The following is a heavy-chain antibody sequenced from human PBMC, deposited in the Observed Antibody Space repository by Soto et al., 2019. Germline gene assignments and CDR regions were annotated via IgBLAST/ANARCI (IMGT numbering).Heavy chain of an antibody. CDR3: ARDPYSSSSY. CDR2: IYYSGST. V-gene: IGHV4-59*12. CDR1: GGSISSYY. D-gene: IGHD6-6*01. Sequence: SETLSLTCTVSGGSISSYYWSWIRQPPGKGLEWIGYIYYSGSTNYNPSLKSRVTISVDTSKNQFSLKLSSVTAAHTAVYYCARDPYSSSSYWGQGTLVTVSS. J-gene: IGHJ4*02.